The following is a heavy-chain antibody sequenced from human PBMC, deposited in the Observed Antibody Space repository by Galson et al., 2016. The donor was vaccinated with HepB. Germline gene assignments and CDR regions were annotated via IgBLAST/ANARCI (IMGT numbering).Heavy chain of an antibody. J-gene: IGHJ4*02. D-gene: IGHD3-10*01. Sequence: SLRLSCAASGFTFDSFSVSWVRQAPGKGPEWISYISSTRSTIYYADSVKGRFTISRDNAKNSLYLQMNSLRDEDTAVYYCARAGSYLGYFDYWGQGTLVTVAS. CDR2: ISSTRSTI. CDR1: GFTFDSFS. V-gene: IGHV3-48*02. CDR3: ARAGSYLGYFDY.